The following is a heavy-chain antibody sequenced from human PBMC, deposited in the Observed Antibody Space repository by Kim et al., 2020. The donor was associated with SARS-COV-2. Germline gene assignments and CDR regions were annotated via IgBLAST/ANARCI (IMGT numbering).Heavy chain of an antibody. D-gene: IGHD3-16*02. CDR2: ISGSGGST. CDR3: AKAPMGFGGVIHSAYYFDY. J-gene: IGHJ4*02. V-gene: IGHV3-23*01. CDR1: GFTFSSYA. Sequence: GGSLRLSCAASGFTFSSYAMSWVRQAPGKGLEWVSAISGSGGSTYYADSVKGRFTISRDNSKNTLYLQMNSLRAEDTAVYYCAKAPMGFGGVIHSAYYFDYWGQGTLVTVSS.